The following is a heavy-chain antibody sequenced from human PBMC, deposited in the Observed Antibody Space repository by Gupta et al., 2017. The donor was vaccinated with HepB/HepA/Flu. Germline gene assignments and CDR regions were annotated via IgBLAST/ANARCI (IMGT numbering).Heavy chain of an antibody. CDR1: AFSLSTSGVG. CDR2: IYWDDDK. CDR3: AHVVPFLCNGEGGAFDV. J-gene: IGHJ3*01. D-gene: IGHD2-15*01. V-gene: IGHV2-5*02. Sequence: QITLKESGPPRVKPTQTLTLTCTFSAFSLSTSGVGVGWIRQPPGKALECLALIYWDDDKRYTPSLRNRLAITKDISKNEVGRTMTNIEAVDNGTEDCAHVVPFLCNGEGGAFDVWGQGTVVTVSS.